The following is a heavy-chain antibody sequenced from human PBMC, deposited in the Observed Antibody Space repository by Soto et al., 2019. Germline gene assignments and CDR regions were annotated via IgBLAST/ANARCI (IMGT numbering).Heavy chain of an antibody. CDR2: VSTSGRST. CDR3: VKQAHGLDGVAFDY. V-gene: IGHV3-64D*06. CDR1: GFIFSEST. D-gene: IGHD2-15*01. Sequence: GGSLQLSCSASGFIFSESTIYWVRQVPGKGLEAISAVSTSGRSTYYADSVKDRFTISRDNSKNTLFLQMGSLRPEDTAIYYCVKQAHGLDGVAFDYWGQGTQVTVSS. J-gene: IGHJ4*02.